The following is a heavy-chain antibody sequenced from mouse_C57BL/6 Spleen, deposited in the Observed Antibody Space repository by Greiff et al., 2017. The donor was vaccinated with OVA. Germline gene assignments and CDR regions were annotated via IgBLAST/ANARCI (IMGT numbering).Heavy chain of an antibody. CDR3: ARDGNERYYAMDY. Sequence: VQGVESGAELVKPGASVKISCKASGYAFSSYWMNWVKQRPGKGLEWIGQIYPGDGDTNYNGKFKGKATLTADKSSSTAYMQLSSLTSEDSAVYFCARDGNERYYAMDYWGQGTSVTVSS. D-gene: IGHD2-1*01. V-gene: IGHV1-80*01. J-gene: IGHJ4*01. CDR1: GYAFSSYW. CDR2: IYPGDGDT.